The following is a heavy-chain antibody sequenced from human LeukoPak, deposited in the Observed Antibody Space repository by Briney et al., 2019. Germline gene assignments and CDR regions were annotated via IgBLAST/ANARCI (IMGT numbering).Heavy chain of an antibody. CDR2: ISAYNGNT. J-gene: IGHJ4*02. V-gene: IGHV1-18*01. Sequence: ASVKVSCKASGYTFTSYGISWVRQATGQGREWMGWISAYNGNTNYAQKFQGRVTMTEDTSTDTAYMELSSLRSEDTAVYYCATLGCSGGDCYSGYWGQGTLVTVSS. CDR3: ATLGCSGGDCYSGY. D-gene: IGHD2-21*02. CDR1: GYTFTSYG.